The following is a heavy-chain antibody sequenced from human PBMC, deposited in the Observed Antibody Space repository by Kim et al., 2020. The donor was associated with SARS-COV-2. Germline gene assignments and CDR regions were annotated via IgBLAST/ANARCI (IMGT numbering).Heavy chain of an antibody. V-gene: IGHV1-46*03. D-gene: IGHD5-12*01. CDR2: INPTNGNT. CDR3: CRIASSGSFDY. Sequence: ASVKVSCKASGFTFTNSYMHWVRQAPGQGLEWMGLINPTNGNTWYAQKFQGRITMTGATSTNTIYMELNSLKSDDSALYYCCRIASSGSFDYWGQGTLFT. J-gene: IGHJ4*02. CDR1: GFTFTNSY.